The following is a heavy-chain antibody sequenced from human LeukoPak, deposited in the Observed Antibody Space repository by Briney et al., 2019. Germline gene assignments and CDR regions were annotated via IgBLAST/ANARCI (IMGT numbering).Heavy chain of an antibody. Sequence: SETLSLTCTVSGYSISSGYYWGWIRQPPGKGLEWIGSIYHSGRTYYNPSLKSRVTISVDTSKNQFSLNLSSVSAADTAVYYCARGPTTSPQYSFDYWGQGNMVTVSS. J-gene: IGHJ4*02. CDR1: GYSISSGYY. CDR3: ARGPTTSPQYSFDY. D-gene: IGHD4-17*01. CDR2: IYHSGRT. V-gene: IGHV4-38-2*02.